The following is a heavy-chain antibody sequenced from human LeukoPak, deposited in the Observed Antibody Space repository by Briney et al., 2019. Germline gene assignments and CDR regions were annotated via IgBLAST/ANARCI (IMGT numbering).Heavy chain of an antibody. CDR1: GGSFSGYY. CDR2: INHSGST. Sequence: PSETLSLTCAVYGGSFSGYYWSWIRQPPGKGLEWIGEINHSGSTNYNPSLKSRVTISVDTSKNQFSLKLSSVTAADTAVYYCASEPYYYDSSGSHRGRFDYWGQGTLVTVSS. D-gene: IGHD3-22*01. CDR3: ASEPYYYDSSGSHRGRFDY. J-gene: IGHJ4*02. V-gene: IGHV4-34*01.